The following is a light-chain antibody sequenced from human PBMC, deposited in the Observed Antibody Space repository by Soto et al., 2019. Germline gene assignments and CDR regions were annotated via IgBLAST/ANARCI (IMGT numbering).Light chain of an antibody. V-gene: IGKV1-5*03. J-gene: IGKJ1*01. CDR2: KAS. Sequence: DIQMTQSPSTLSGSVGDRVTITCRASQTISSWLAWYQQKPGKAPKLLIYKASTLKSGVPSRFSGSGSGTEFTLTISSLQNDDFEHHYCQHYTSYSEAFGQGTKVDIK. CDR3: QHYTSYSEA. CDR1: QTISSW.